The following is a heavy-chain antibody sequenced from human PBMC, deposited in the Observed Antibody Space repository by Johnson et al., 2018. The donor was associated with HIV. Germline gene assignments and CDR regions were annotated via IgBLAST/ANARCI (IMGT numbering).Heavy chain of an antibody. Sequence: QEKLVESGGDLVQPGRSLRLSCAASGFTFSTYALHWVSQAPGKGLEWVAVISYDGSYNYYADSVKGRFTISRDNSKNTLYLQMNSLRAEDTAVYYCARETIYSSFPGAFDIWGQGTMVTVSA. J-gene: IGHJ3*02. CDR3: ARETIYSSFPGAFDI. CDR2: ISYDGSYN. V-gene: IGHV3-30*04. D-gene: IGHD6-6*01. CDR1: GFTFSTYA.